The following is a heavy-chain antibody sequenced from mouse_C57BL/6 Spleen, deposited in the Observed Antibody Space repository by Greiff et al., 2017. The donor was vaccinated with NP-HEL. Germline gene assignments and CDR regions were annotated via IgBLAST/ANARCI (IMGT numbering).Heavy chain of an antibody. J-gene: IGHJ3*01. Sequence: EVHLVESGGGLVKPGGSLKLSCAASGFTFSSYAMSWVRQTPEKRLEWVATISDGGGYTYYPDNVKGRFTISRDNAKNNLYLQMSHLKSEDTAMYYCAREDGNYGLFAYWGQGTLVTVSA. CDR1: GFTFSSYA. V-gene: IGHV5-4*01. CDR2: ISDGGGYT. CDR3: AREDGNYGLFAY. D-gene: IGHD2-1*01.